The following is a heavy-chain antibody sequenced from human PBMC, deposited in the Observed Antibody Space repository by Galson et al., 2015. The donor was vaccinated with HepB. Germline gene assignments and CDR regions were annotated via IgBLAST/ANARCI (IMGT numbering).Heavy chain of an antibody. Sequence: SLRLSCAASGFTFSSYAMSWVRQAPGKGLEWVSAISGSGGSTYYADSVKGRFTISRDNSKNTLYLQMNSLRAEDTAVYYCAKDLTDILTGYSKDYFDYWGQGTLVTVSS. CDR2: ISGSGGST. CDR3: AKDLTDILTGYSKDYFDY. J-gene: IGHJ4*02. D-gene: IGHD3-9*01. CDR1: GFTFSSYA. V-gene: IGHV3-23*01.